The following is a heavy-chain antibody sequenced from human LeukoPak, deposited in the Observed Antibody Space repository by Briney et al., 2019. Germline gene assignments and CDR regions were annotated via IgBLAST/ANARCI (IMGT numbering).Heavy chain of an antibody. CDR3: ARVFICSGVVITTTYFDY. CDR2: INHSGST. CDR1: GGSISSSSYY. J-gene: IGHJ4*02. D-gene: IGHD3-3*01. Sequence: SETLSLTCTVSGGSISSSSYYWSWIRQPPGKGLEWIGEINHSGSTNYNPSLKSRVTISVDTSKNQFSLKLSSVTAADTAVYYCARVFICSGVVITTTYFDYWGQGTLVTVSS. V-gene: IGHV4-39*07.